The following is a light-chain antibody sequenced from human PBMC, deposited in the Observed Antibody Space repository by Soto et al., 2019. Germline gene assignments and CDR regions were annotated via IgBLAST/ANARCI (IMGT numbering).Light chain of an antibody. CDR2: EVS. V-gene: IGLV2-18*02. CDR1: SSDVGSYNR. Sequence: HSVLTQPPSVSGSPGQSVAISCTGTSSDVGSYNRVSWYQQPPGTAPKVMIYEVSNRPSGVPDRFSGSKSGNTASLTISGLQAEDEADYYCSSYTSSSTYVFGTGTKLTVL. J-gene: IGLJ1*01. CDR3: SSYTSSSTYV.